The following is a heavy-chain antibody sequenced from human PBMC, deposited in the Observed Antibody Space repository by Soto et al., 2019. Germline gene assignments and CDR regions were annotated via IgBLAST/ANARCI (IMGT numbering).Heavy chain of an antibody. CDR3: AHLNYGDFGGDYYYGMDV. CDR1: GGTFSSYA. V-gene: IGHV1-69*01. D-gene: IGHD4-17*01. CDR2: IIPIFGTA. J-gene: IGHJ6*02. Sequence: QVQLVQSGAEVKKPGSSVKVSCKASGGTFSSYAISWVRQAPGQGLEWMGGIIPIFGTANYAQKFQGRVTITADESTSTAYMELSSLRSVDTAVYYCAHLNYGDFGGDYYYGMDVWGQGTTVTVSS.